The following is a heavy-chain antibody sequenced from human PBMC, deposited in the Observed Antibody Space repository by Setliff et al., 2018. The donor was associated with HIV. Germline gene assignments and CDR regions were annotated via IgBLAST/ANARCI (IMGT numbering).Heavy chain of an antibody. Sequence: TSETLSLTCTISGGFISNHYWNWIRQPPGKGLEWIGSTHYSGSSYYSPSLKSRVTISLDTSKNQFSLKLSSMTAADTAVYYCARDVGLCGVDCWPYFYFDLWGRGNLVTVPQ. J-gene: IGHJ2*01. D-gene: IGHD2-21*02. CDR2: THYSGSS. V-gene: IGHV4-59*11. CDR1: GGFISNHY. CDR3: ARDVGLCGVDCWPYFYFDL.